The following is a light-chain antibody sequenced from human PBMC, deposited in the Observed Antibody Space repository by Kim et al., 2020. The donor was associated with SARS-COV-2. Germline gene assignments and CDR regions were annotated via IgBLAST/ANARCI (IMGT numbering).Light chain of an antibody. J-gene: IGLJ2*01. V-gene: IGLV3-1*01. CDR1: KLGDKY. CDR3: QAWDSSTVV. Sequence: VDPGQTASLTCSGDKLGDKYACWYQQKPGQSPVLVIYQDSKRPSGIPERFSGSNSGNTATLTISGTQAMDEADYYCQAWDSSTVVFGGGTQLTVL. CDR2: QDS.